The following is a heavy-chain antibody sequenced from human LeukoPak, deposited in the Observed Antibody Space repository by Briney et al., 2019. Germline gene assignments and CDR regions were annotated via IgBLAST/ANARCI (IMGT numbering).Heavy chain of an antibody. J-gene: IGHJ4*02. CDR2: ISYVGSNK. CDR3: AKDVEQQPGDY. V-gene: IGHV3-30*18. D-gene: IGHD6-13*01. Sequence: PAGRSLRLSCAASGFTFSSYGVHWVRQAPGKGLEWVAVISYVGSNKYYADSVKGRFTISRDNSKNTLYLQMNSLRAEDTAVYYCAKDVEQQPGDYWGQGTLVTVSS. CDR1: GFTFSSYG.